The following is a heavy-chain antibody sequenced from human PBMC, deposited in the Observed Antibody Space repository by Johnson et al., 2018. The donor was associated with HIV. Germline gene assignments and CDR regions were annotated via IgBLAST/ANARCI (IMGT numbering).Heavy chain of an antibody. J-gene: IGHJ3*02. V-gene: IGHV3-66*02. Sequence: EVQLVESGGGVVQPGRSLRLSCAASGFTVNSNYINWVRQAPGKGLECVSGIYSGGSTYYAASVKGRFTISRDNSKNTLYLQMNSLRAEDTAVYYCASKAAGTMHAFDIWGQGTMVTVSS. CDR3: ASKAAGTMHAFDI. CDR2: IYSGGST. D-gene: IGHD6-13*01. CDR1: GFTVNSNY.